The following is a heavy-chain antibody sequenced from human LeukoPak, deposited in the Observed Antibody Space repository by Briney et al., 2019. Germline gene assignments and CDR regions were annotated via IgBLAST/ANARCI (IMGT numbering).Heavy chain of an antibody. J-gene: IGHJ4*02. CDR2: ISGSGGST. CDR1: GFTFSSYA. D-gene: IGHD2-15*01. Sequence: PSGGSLRLSCAASGFTFSSYAMSWVRQAPGEGLEWVSAISGSGGSTYYADSVKCRFTISRDNSKNTLYLQTNSLRAEDTAVYYCAKVTDIVVVVAAILDYWGQGTLVTVSS. CDR3: AKVTDIVVVVAAILDY. V-gene: IGHV3-23*01.